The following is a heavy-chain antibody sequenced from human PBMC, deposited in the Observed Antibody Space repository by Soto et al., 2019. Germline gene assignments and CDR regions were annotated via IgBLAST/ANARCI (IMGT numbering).Heavy chain of an antibody. CDR3: ARNRGWEMLDY. Sequence: EVQLVESGGALVQPGGSLRLSCATSGFTFTHYWMNWVRQAPGKGLEWVATINIDGTEKYYGDSVKGRFTISRDNAKNSLYLQMDRMRYEDMAVYYCARNRGWEMLDYWGQGTLVTVSS. D-gene: IGHD6-19*01. V-gene: IGHV3-7*01. CDR2: INIDGTEK. CDR1: GFTFTHYW. J-gene: IGHJ4*02.